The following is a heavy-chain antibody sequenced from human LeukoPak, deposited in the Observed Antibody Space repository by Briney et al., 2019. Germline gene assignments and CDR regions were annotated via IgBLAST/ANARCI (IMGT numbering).Heavy chain of an antibody. J-gene: IGHJ4*02. D-gene: IGHD3-10*01. V-gene: IGHV3-23*01. CDR1: GFTFSSYP. Sequence: QSGGSLRLSCAASGFTFSSYPLNWVRQAPGKGLEWVSGISGSDGSRYHADSVKGRFAISRDNSKNTQYLQMNSLRAEHTAVYYCAKQAGRYFGSGNYYMYYFDYWGQGTLVTVSS. CDR3: AKQAGRYFGSGNYYMYYFDY. CDR2: ISGSDGSR.